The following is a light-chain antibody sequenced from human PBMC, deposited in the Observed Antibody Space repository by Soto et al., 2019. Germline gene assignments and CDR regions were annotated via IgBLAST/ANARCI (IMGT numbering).Light chain of an antibody. J-gene: IGLJ2*01. CDR2: EVS. CDR3: SSYAGSNNFVV. V-gene: IGLV2-8*01. Sequence: QSALTQPPSASGSPGQSVTISCTGTSSDVGGYNYVSWYQQYPGKAPKLMIYEVSKRPSGVPDRFSGSKSANTASLTVSGLQAEDEADYYCSSYAGSNNFVVFGGGTKSPS. CDR1: SSDVGGYNY.